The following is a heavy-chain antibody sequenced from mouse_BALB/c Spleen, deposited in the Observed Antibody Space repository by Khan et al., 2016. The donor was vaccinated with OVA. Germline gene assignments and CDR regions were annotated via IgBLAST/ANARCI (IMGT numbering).Heavy chain of an antibody. CDR3: ASPAYDGYYDY. Sequence: QVQLQQPGPELVRPGVSVKISCKGSGYTFPDYAMYWVKQSHAKSLEWIGLISTYSGSTNYNQKFKGKATMTVDKSSSTAYMELARSTSEDSAIYYCASPAYDGYYDYWGQGTTLTVSS. J-gene: IGHJ2*01. D-gene: IGHD2-3*01. CDR1: GYTFPDYA. V-gene: IGHV1S137*01. CDR2: ISTYSGST.